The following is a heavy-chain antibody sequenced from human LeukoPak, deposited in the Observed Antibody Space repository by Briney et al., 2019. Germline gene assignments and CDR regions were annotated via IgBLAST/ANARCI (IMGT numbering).Heavy chain of an antibody. V-gene: IGHV3-30*09. CDR2: ISSDGNNE. D-gene: IGHD3-16*01. Sequence: PGGSLRLSCAVSGLSITTYDIHWVRQAPGKGLEWVADISSDGNNEYYADSVKGRFVISRDISKNSVYLQMNSLTTEDTALYYCVGGGPGLGVWGQGTKVTVSS. CDR3: VGGGPGLGV. J-gene: IGHJ6*02. CDR1: GLSITTYD.